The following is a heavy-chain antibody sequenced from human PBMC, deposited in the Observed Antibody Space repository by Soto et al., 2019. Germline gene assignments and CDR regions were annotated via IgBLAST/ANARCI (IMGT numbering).Heavy chain of an antibody. D-gene: IGHD1-26*01. Sequence: QVQLVQSGAEVKKPGASVKVSCKASGYTFTSYDINWVRQATGQGLEWMGWMNPNSGNTGYAQKFQGRVTMTRSTSISPRYMELSSLRSEDTAVYYCAREQHPHDSGSYDGMAVWGQGTTVTVSS. CDR1: GYTFTSYD. J-gene: IGHJ6*02. CDR3: AREQHPHDSGSYDGMAV. CDR2: MNPNSGNT. V-gene: IGHV1-8*01.